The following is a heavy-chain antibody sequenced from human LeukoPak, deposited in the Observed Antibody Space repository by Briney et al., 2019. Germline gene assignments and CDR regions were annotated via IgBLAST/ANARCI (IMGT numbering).Heavy chain of an antibody. J-gene: IGHJ4*02. Sequence: GGSLRLSCAASGFTFCGYSMHWVRQAPGKGLVWVSRINTDGSTTTYADSVKGRFTISRDNAKNTLYLQMSSLRAEDTSVYFCARNFYYGHDYWGQETLVTVSS. V-gene: IGHV3-74*01. CDR1: GFTFCGYS. D-gene: IGHD3-10*01. CDR3: ARNFYYGHDY. CDR2: INTDGSTT.